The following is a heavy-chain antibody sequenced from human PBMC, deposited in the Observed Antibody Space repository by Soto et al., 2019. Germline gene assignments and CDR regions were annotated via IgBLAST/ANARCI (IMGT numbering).Heavy chain of an antibody. CDR1: GGSVSSGSYY. Sequence: LSLTCTVSGGSVSSGSYYWSWIRQPPGKGLEWIGYIYYSGSTNYNPSLKSRVTISVDTSKNQFSLKLSSVTAADTAVYYCASSTMVRGVNYWGQGTLVTVSS. V-gene: IGHV4-61*01. CDR3: ASSTMVRGVNY. D-gene: IGHD3-10*01. J-gene: IGHJ4*02. CDR2: IYYSGST.